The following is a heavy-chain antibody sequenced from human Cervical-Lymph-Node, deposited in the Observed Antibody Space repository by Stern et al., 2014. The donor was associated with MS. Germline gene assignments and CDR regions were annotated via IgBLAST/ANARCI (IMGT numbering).Heavy chain of an antibody. CDR3: VRLARMEAGGAYYFDL. V-gene: IGHV4-59*08. J-gene: IGHJ2*01. CDR2: IYYNGET. Sequence: QVQLQESGPGLVKPSETLSLTCTVSGSSFTNDYWSWIRLPPGKGLEYIAYIYYNGETNFNPSLKRRVTISVDTSKNQISLKLNSVTAADTAVYYCVRLARMEAGGAYYFDLWGRGTLVTVSS. CDR1: GSSFTNDY. D-gene: IGHD6-13*01.